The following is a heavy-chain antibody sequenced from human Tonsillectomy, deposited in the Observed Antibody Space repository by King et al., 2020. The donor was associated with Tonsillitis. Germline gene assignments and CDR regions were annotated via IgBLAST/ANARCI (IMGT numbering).Heavy chain of an antibody. D-gene: IGHD2-15*01. Sequence: VQLVESGGGLVQPGGSLRLSCAASGFTFSSYSMNWVRQAPGKGLEWGSYISSSSSTIYYADSVKGRFTISRDNAKNSLYLQMNSLRDEDTAVYYCAREGVVAAPYGMDVWGQGTTVTVSS. CDR1: GFTFSSYS. J-gene: IGHJ6*02. V-gene: IGHV3-48*02. CDR3: AREGVVAAPYGMDV. CDR2: ISSSSSTI.